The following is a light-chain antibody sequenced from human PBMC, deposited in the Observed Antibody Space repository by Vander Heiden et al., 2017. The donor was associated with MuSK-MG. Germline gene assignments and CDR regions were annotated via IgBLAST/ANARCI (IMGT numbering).Light chain of an antibody. V-gene: IGLV3-21*02. J-gene: IGLJ3*02. CDR2: DDR. CDR1: NIASKS. CDR3: QVWDSSSDHWV. Sequence: SYVLTQPPSVSVAPGQTASITCGGDNIASKSVHWYQQKPGQAPVLVVHDDRDRASGIPERFSGSNFGKTATLTISRVEAGDEADFYCQVWDSSSDHWVFGGGTKVTVL.